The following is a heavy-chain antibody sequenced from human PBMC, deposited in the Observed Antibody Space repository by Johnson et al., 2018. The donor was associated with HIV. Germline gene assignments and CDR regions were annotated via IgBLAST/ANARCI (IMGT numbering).Heavy chain of an antibody. CDR2: IGTAGDT. Sequence: VHLVESGGGLVQPGGSLRLSCAASGFTFSSYDMHWVRQATGKGLEWVSAIGTAGDTYYPGSVKGRFTISRENAKNSLYLQMNSLRAEDTAVYYCAKDQWSSSWTNDAFDIWGQGTMVTVSS. J-gene: IGHJ3*02. D-gene: IGHD6-13*01. V-gene: IGHV3-13*01. CDR1: GFTFSSYD. CDR3: AKDQWSSSWTNDAFDI.